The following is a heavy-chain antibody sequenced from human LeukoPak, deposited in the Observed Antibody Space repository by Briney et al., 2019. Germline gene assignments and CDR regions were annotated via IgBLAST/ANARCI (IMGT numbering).Heavy chain of an antibody. V-gene: IGHV4-34*01. CDR3: AREGRRPGYFDY. Sequence: SETLSLTCAVYGGSFTDYDWSWIRQAPGKGLEWIGEINHRGSTKYNPSLKSRVTISLDTSKNQFSLKLSSVTAADTAVYYCAREGRRPGYFDYWGQGTLVTVSS. CDR1: GGSFTDYD. J-gene: IGHJ4*02. CDR2: INHRGST.